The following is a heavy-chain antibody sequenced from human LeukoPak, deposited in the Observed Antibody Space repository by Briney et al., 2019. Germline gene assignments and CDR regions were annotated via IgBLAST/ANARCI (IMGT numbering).Heavy chain of an antibody. V-gene: IGHV3-15*01. Sequence: GGSLRLSCAASGFTFSNAWMSWVRQAPGKGLEWVGRIKSKTDGGTTDYAAPVKGRFTISRDDSKNTLYLQMNSLKTDDTAVYYCTTDTYGDYSYWYFELWGRGTLVTVSS. CDR1: GFTFSNAW. J-gene: IGHJ2*01. CDR2: IKSKTDGGTT. D-gene: IGHD4-17*01. CDR3: TTDTYGDYSYWYFEL.